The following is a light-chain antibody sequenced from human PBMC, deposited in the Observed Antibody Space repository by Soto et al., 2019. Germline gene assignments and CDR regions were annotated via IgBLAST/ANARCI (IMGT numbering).Light chain of an antibody. Sequence: QSVLTQPASVSGSPGQSITISCTGTSSDVGRYNYVSWYQQYPGRAPKLIIYEVTNRPSGVSDRFSGFKSGNVASLTISGVQAADGAGYCCGSYTSTYVRIFGTGTKV. V-gene: IGLV2-14*01. J-gene: IGLJ1*01. CDR1: SSDVGRYNY. CDR2: EVT. CDR3: GSYTSTYVRI.